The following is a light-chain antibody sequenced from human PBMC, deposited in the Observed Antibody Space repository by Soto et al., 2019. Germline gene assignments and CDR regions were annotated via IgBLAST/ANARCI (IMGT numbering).Light chain of an antibody. V-gene: IGKV3-15*01. J-gene: IGKJ5*01. CDR2: GAS. CDR1: QSVSTS. Sequence: MTQSPSSLSASVGDRVTITCRSSQSVSTSLAWYQQKPGQAPRLLIYGASTRATDIPARFSGSGSGTEFTLTISSLQSEDFAVYYCQQYHHWPPITFGQGTRLEIK. CDR3: QQYHHWPPIT.